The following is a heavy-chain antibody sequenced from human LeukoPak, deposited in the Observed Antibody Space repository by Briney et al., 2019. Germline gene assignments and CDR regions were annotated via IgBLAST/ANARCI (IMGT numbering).Heavy chain of an antibody. CDR1: GGSISSASYY. V-gene: IGHV4-61*02. Sequence: SETLSLTCTVSGGSISSASYYWSWIRQPAGKALEWIVRIYASGSTNYNPSLKYRVTITTDTSKNQLSLKLSSVTAADTAVYYCAGAPAGSLEWLSPFDYWGQGTLVTVSS. J-gene: IGHJ4*02. D-gene: IGHD3-3*01. CDR2: IYASGST. CDR3: AGAPAGSLEWLSPFDY.